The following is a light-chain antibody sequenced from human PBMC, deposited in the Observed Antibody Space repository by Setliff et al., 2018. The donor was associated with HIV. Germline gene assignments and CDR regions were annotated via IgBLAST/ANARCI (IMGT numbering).Light chain of an antibody. Sequence: QSVLTQPASVSGSPGQSITISCTGTSSDIGAYNYVSWYQQHPGKAPKLMIYDVSSRPSGVSNHFSGSKSGNTASLTISGPQAEDEADYYCSSYTSSGTLVFGTGTKVTV. J-gene: IGLJ1*01. CDR3: SSYTSSGTLV. CDR1: SSDIGAYNY. V-gene: IGLV2-14*01. CDR2: DVS.